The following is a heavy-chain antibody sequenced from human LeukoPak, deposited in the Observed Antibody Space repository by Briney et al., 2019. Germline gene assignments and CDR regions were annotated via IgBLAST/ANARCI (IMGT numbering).Heavy chain of an antibody. CDR3: ALYSSGWPDY. Sequence: GASVKVSCTASVYTFTIYGISWVRQAPGQGLEWMGWISAYNGNTNYAQKLQGRVTMTTDTSTSTAYMELRSLRSDDTAVYYCALYSSGWPDYWGQGTLVTVSS. CDR2: ISAYNGNT. CDR1: VYTFTIYG. V-gene: IGHV1-18*01. D-gene: IGHD6-19*01. J-gene: IGHJ4*02.